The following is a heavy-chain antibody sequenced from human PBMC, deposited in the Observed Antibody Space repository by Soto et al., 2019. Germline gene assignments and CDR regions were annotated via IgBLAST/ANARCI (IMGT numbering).Heavy chain of an antibody. Sequence: QGQLVESGGGVVQTGQSLRLSCAASGFVFSDYGLHWVRQAPGKGLEWVAVISSDGANHFYADSVRVRFTISRDNSNNTLYLLMNSLRPEDSAVYFCAKDTLYPVVSYFYYGLDVWGQGTTVTVSS. CDR3: AKDTLYPVVSYFYYGLDV. J-gene: IGHJ6*02. CDR2: ISSDGANH. D-gene: IGHD2-8*01. V-gene: IGHV3-30*18. CDR1: GFVFSDYG.